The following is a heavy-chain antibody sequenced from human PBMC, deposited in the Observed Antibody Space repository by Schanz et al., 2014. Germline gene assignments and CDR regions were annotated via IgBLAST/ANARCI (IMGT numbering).Heavy chain of an antibody. CDR3: AKELYSGSHYGWFDP. V-gene: IGHV3-30*18. Sequence: QVQLVESGGGLVKPGGSLRLSCTASGFTFRDYQMTWIRQAPGKGLEWVAVISYDGSNKYYADSVKGRFTISRDNSNHTLYLQMNSLRAADTAVYYCAKELYSGSHYGWFDPWGQGTLVTVSS. CDR1: GFTFRDYQ. D-gene: IGHD1-26*01. J-gene: IGHJ5*02. CDR2: ISYDGSNK.